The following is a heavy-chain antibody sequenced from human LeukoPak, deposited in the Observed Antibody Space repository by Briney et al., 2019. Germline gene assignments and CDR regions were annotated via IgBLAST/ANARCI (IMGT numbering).Heavy chain of an antibody. D-gene: IGHD4-23*01. J-gene: IGHJ3*02. CDR1: GYTFITYW. CDR3: ARPDEYGGKPAAFDI. CDR2: IYPGDSDT. Sequence: NHGESLKISCKGSGYTFITYWIGWVRQMPGKGLEWMGIIYPGDSDTRYSPSFRGQVTISADKSINTAYLQWSSLKTSDTAMYYCARPDEYGGKPAAFDIWGLGTMVTVSS. V-gene: IGHV5-51*01.